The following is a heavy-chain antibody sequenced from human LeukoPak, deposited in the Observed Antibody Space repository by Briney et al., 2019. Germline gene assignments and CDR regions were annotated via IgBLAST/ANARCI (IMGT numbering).Heavy chain of an antibody. CDR1: GFTFSSYG. Sequence: PGGSLGLSCAASGFTFSSYGMHWVRQAPGKGLEWVAVISDDGSNKHYGDSVKGRFTISRDDSKNTLYLQMNSLRADDTAVYYCAHSKAVAGFGTFDFWGQGTLVTVSS. V-gene: IGHV3-30*03. D-gene: IGHD6-19*01. J-gene: IGHJ4*02. CDR2: ISDDGSNK. CDR3: AHSKAVAGFGTFDF.